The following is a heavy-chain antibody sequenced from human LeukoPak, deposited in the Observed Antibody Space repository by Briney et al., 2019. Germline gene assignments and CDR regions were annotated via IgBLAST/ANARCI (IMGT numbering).Heavy chain of an antibody. V-gene: IGHV3-23*01. CDR2: ISGNGGTT. Sequence: GGSLRLSCATSGFIFDRYVMSWVRQAPGKGLEWVSGISGNGGTTYYPDSVKGRFTISRDNSRNTLYLQMNSLRGDDTAVYYCAKDRIGCSGDCFSDTETFQNWGQGILVTVSS. CDR1: GFIFDRYV. J-gene: IGHJ1*01. CDR3: AKDRIGCSGDCFSDTETFQN. D-gene: IGHD2-21*02.